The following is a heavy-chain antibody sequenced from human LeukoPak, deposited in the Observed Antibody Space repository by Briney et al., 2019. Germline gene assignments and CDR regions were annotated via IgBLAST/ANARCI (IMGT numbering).Heavy chain of an antibody. CDR1: GFTFNSYA. V-gene: IGHV3-23*01. CDR2: ISGSGGST. D-gene: IGHD3-10*01. CDR3: AMGTTYYFVSGSYYLVY. J-gene: IGHJ4*02. Sequence: GGSLRFSCAASGFTFNSYAMSWVRQAPGKGMEWVSAISGSGGSTYYADSVKGRFTISRDNSKNTLYLQMNSLRAEGTALYYCAMGTTYYFVSGSYYLVYWGQGTLVTVSS.